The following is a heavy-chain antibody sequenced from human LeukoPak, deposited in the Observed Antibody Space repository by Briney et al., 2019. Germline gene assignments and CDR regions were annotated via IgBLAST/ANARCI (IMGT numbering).Heavy chain of an antibody. CDR1: GFTFSSYS. D-gene: IGHD4-17*01. CDR2: ISSSSDTT. J-gene: IGHJ6*02. Sequence: PGGSLRLSCAASGFTFSSYSMNWVRQAPGKGLEWVSYISSSSDTTDYADSVKGRFTISRDNAKNSLYLQMNSLRTEDTAVYYCARWRATVTTDMDVWGQGTTVTVSS. V-gene: IGHV3-48*04. CDR3: ARWRATVTTDMDV.